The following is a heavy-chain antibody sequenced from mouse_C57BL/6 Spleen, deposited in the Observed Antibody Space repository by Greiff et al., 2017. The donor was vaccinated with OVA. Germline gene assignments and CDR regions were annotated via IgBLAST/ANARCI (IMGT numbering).Heavy chain of an antibody. CDR1: GFTFSSYG. Sequence: EVQLKESGGDLVKPGGSLKLSCAASGFTFSSYGMAWVRQTPDKRLEWVATISSGGSYTYYPDSVKGRVTISRDNAKNTLYLQMSRLKSGDTAMYYCARRLTRTSAMDYWGQGTSVTVSS. D-gene: IGHD4-1*01. CDR3: ARRLTRTSAMDY. J-gene: IGHJ4*01. CDR2: ISSGGSYT. V-gene: IGHV5-6*01.